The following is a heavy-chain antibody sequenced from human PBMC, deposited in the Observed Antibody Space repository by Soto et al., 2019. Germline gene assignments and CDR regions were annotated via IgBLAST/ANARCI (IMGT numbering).Heavy chain of an antibody. V-gene: IGHV3-30*03. Sequence: QVQLVESGGGEVQPGGSLRVSCATSGFTFNDYAMYWVRQAPGQGLEWVAMISSDGHHQFYVDNLRGRFTVSRDNSKNTLFLQMNSLRPEETAVYYCSRGTYYPQSSGLHADYWGPGTVVTVSS. CDR1: GFTFNDYA. J-gene: IGHJ4*02. D-gene: IGHD3-22*01. CDR2: ISSDGHHQ. CDR3: SRGTYYPQSSGLHADY.